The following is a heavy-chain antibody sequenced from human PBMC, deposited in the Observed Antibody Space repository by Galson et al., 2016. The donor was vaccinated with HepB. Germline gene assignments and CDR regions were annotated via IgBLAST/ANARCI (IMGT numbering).Heavy chain of an antibody. J-gene: IGHJ3*02. CDR2: ISGGGGNT. Sequence: SLRLSCAASGFTFSSYAMSWVRQAPGKGLEWVSTISGGGGNTDYADSVKGRFTISRDNSKNTLYLQMNSLRAEDTAVYYCAKDRSTYYVIVTGYFPDNDAFDIWGQGTMVTVSS. V-gene: IGHV3-23*01. D-gene: IGHD3-9*01. CDR3: AKDRSTYYVIVTGYFPDNDAFDI. CDR1: GFTFSSYA.